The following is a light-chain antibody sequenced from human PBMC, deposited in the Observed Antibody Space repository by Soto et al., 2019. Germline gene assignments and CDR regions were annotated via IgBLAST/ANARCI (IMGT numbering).Light chain of an antibody. V-gene: IGKV3D-15*01. CDR3: QQYNNWPRT. Sequence: EIVMTQSPATLSVSPGGRATLSCRASQSVSTNLAWYQQKPGQAPRLLIYGASTRATGITARFSGSGSGTDFTLNIGGLQSEDLAVYYCQQYNNWPRTFGQGTKVEIK. J-gene: IGKJ1*01. CDR1: QSVSTN. CDR2: GAS.